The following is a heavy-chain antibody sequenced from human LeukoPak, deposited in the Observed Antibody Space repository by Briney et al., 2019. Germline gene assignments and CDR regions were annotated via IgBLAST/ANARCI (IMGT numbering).Heavy chain of an antibody. J-gene: IGHJ5*02. CDR3: TRDRYSYNWFDP. CDR1: GFTFGDYA. D-gene: IGHD1-1*01. Sequence: GGSLRLSCTASGFTFGDYAMHWVRQAPGKGLEWVGFIRSKTHGGTTEYAASVKGRFTISRDDSKSIAYLQLNSLETEDTAVYYCTRDRYSYNWFDPWGQGTLVTVSS. V-gene: IGHV3-49*04. CDR2: IRSKTHGGTT.